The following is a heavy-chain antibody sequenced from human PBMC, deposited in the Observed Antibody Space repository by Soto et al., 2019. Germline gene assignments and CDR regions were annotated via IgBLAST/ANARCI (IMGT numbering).Heavy chain of an antibody. J-gene: IGHJ5*02. Sequence: QVQLQQWGAGLLKPSETLSLTCAVYGGSFSGYYWSWIRQPPGKGLEWIGEINHSGSTNYNPSLKSRVTISVDTAKNQFSLKLSSVTAADTAVYYCARGLYYYGSGSHRWFDPWGQGTLVTVSS. D-gene: IGHD3-10*01. CDR2: INHSGST. V-gene: IGHV4-34*01. CDR1: GGSFSGYY. CDR3: ARGLYYYGSGSHRWFDP.